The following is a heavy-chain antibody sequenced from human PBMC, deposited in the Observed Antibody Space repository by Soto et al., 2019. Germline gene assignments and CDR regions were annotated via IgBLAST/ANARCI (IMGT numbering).Heavy chain of an antibody. V-gene: IGHV3-23*01. D-gene: IGHD6-19*01. Sequence: LRLSCAASGFTFISYAMSWVRQAPGKGLEWVSAISGSGGSTYYADSVKGRFTISRDNSKNTLYLQMNSLRAEDTAVYYCAKGIAVAGDYYYYYGMDVWGQGTTVTVSS. CDR2: ISGSGGST. CDR1: GFTFISYA. J-gene: IGHJ6*02. CDR3: AKGIAVAGDYYYYYGMDV.